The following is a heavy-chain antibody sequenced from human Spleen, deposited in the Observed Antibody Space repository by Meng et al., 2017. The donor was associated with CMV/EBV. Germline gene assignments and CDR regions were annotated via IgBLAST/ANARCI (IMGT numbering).Heavy chain of an antibody. CDR1: GFTFENYA. Sequence: GESLKISCAASGFTFENYAISWVRQAPGKGLEWVSGINWSGGSTGYADSVKGRFTISRDNAKNSLYLQMNSLRAEDTALYYCARDFYYGPSNFDYWGQGTLVTVSS. D-gene: IGHD3-22*01. V-gene: IGHV3-20*04. CDR2: INWSGGST. CDR3: ARDFYYGPSNFDY. J-gene: IGHJ4*02.